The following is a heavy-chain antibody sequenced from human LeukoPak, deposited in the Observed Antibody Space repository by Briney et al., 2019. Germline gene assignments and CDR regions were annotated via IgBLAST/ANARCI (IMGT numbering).Heavy chain of an antibody. J-gene: IGHJ4*02. CDR2: IYYSGIM. D-gene: IGHD5-12*01. CDR3: ARQSAYDLDY. CDR1: GASISSYY. V-gene: IGHV4-59*08. Sequence: NPSETLSLTCTVSGASISSYYWSWIRRPPGKGLEWIGYIYYSGIMNYNPSLRSRVTISVDTSKNQFSLKLSSVTTADTAVYYCARQSAYDLDYWGQGTLVTVSS.